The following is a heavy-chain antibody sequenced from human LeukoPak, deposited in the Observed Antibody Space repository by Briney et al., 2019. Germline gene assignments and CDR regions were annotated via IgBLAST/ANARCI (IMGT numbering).Heavy chain of an antibody. J-gene: IGHJ4*02. CDR2: INQDGSRI. V-gene: IGHV3-7*04. CDR3: ARDPPPDDTSGYLDY. Sequence: GGSLRLSCSASGFSFSNSWMTWVRQAPGKGLEWVANINQDGSRIHYVDSVKGRFTISRDNAKNSLYLQMNSLRAEDTAVYYCARDPPPDDTSGYLDYWGRGALVTVSS. CDR1: GFSFSNSW. D-gene: IGHD3-22*01.